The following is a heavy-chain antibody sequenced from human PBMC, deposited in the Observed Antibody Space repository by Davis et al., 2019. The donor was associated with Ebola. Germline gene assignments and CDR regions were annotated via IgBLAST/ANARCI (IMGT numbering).Heavy chain of an antibody. V-gene: IGHV3-21*04. CDR2: ISSSSSYI. J-gene: IGHJ5*02. CDR3: GVRTRFDP. CDR1: GFTFSSYS. Sequence: GESLKISCAASGFTFSSYSMNWVRQAPGKGLEWVSSISSSSSYIYYADSVKGRFTISRDNAKNSLYLQMNSLRAEDTAVYYCGVRTRFDPWGQGTLVTVSS. D-gene: IGHD1-1*01.